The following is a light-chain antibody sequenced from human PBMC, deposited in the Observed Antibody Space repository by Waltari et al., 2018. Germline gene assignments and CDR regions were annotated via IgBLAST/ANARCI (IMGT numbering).Light chain of an antibody. CDR3: AAWDDSLNGPV. Sequence: QSVLTQPPSASGTPGQRVTISCSGSSSNIGSNSVNWYQQLPGTAPKLLIYDNNQRPSGVPDRFADSKSGTSASLAISGLQSEDEADYYCAAWDDSLNGPVLGGGTKLTVL. CDR2: DNN. J-gene: IGLJ2*01. CDR1: SSNIGSNS. V-gene: IGLV1-44*01.